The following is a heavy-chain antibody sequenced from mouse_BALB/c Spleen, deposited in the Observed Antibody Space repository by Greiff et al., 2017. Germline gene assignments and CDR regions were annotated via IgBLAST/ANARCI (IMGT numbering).Heavy chain of an antibody. J-gene: IGHJ4*01. CDR3: ASPAYYGNYRGVDY. CDR2: IDTSDSYT. D-gene: IGHD2-10*01. CDR1: GYTFTDYW. V-gene: IGHV1-69*01. Sequence: QVQLKQPGAELVMPGASVKMSCKASGYTFTDYWMHWVKQRPGQGLEWIGAIDTSDSYTSYNQKFKGKATLTVDESSSTAYMQLSSLTSEDSAVYYCASPAYYGNYRGVDYWGQGTSVTVSS.